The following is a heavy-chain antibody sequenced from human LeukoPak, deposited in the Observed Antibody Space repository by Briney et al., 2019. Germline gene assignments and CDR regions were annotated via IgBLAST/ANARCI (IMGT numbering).Heavy chain of an antibody. CDR3: AAEIYGGNSDCCTFDL. D-gene: IGHD4-23*01. CDR2: IVVASGDI. CDR1: GIAFTKSA. V-gene: IGHV1-58*02. Sequence: ASVKVSCKTSGIAFTKSAIQWVRQARGQGLEWIGWIVVASGDINFAENLRERISITTDMSTSTAYMELSSLRSEDTALYYCAAEIYGGNSDCCTFDLWGQGTMVTVSS. J-gene: IGHJ3*01.